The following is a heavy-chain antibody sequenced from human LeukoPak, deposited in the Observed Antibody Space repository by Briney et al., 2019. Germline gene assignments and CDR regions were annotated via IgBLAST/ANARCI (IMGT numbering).Heavy chain of an antibody. J-gene: IGHJ3*02. CDR3: ARGEQLWVRGTDDAFDI. CDR2: ISAYNGNT. D-gene: IGHD5-18*01. V-gene: IGHV1-18*01. Sequence: ASVKVSCKASGYTFTSYGITWVRQAPGQGLEWMGWISAYNGNTNYAQKLQGRVTMTTDTSTSTAYMELRSLRSDDTAVFYCARGEQLWVRGTDDAFDIWGQGTMVTVSS. CDR1: GYTFTSYG.